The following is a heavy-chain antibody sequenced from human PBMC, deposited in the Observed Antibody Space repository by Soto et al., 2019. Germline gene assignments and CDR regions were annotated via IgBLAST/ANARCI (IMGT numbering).Heavy chain of an antibody. D-gene: IGHD1-1*01. J-gene: IGHJ3*02. Sequence: GESRRHSCTASAFTLSTCGLHLFRQAPGKGLVWVSRIKSDGSSTNYADSVKGRFTISRDNAKNTLYLQMNSLRAEDTAVYYRQTGTRSSFDTW. CDR3: QTGTRSSFDT. CDR2: IKSDGSST. CDR1: AFTLSTCG. V-gene: IGHV3-74*01.